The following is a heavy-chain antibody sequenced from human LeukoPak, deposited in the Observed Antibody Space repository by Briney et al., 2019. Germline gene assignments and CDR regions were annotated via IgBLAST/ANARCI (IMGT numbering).Heavy chain of an antibody. D-gene: IGHD6-13*01. Sequence: GGSLRLSCAASGFTVSSNYMSWVRQAPGKGLEWDSVIYSGGSTYYADSVRGRFTISRDNSKNTLYLQMNSLRAEDTAVYYCATGSSPYYYYYGMDVWGQGTTVTVSS. V-gene: IGHV3-66*02. CDR2: IYSGGST. J-gene: IGHJ6*02. CDR1: GFTVSSNY. CDR3: ATGSSPYYYYYGMDV.